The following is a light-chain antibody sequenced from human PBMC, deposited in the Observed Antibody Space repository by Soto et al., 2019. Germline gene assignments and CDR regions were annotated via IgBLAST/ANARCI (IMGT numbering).Light chain of an antibody. J-gene: IGLJ3*02. CDR1: SGSIASNY. Sequence: NFMLTQPHSVSESPGKTVTISCTRSSGSIASNYVQWYQQRPGSSPTTVIYENNQRPSGVPDRFSGSIDRSSNSASLIISGLKTDDEADYYCQSYDNTRLVFGGGTKLTVL. CDR3: QSYDNTRLV. V-gene: IGLV6-57*01. CDR2: ENN.